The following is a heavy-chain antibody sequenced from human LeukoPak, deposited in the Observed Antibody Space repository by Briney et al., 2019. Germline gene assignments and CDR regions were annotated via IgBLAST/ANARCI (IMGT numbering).Heavy chain of an antibody. CDR3: AAAMVRGVIDY. J-gene: IGHJ4*02. CDR1: GFTFSRQS. D-gene: IGHD3-10*01. V-gene: IGHV3-7*01. Sequence: GGSLRLSCAASGFTFSRQSMSWVRQAPGKGLEWVANVNEDGSEENYVDSVKGRFTISRDNAKNSLYLQMNSLRAEDTAVYYCAAAMVRGVIDYWGQGTLVTVSS. CDR2: VNEDGSEE.